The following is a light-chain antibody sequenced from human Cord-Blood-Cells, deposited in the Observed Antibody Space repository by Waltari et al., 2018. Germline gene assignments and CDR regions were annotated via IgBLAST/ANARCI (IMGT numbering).Light chain of an antibody. CDR2: DVS. Sequence: QSALTQPASVSGSPGQSITISCTGTSRDVGGYNYFSCTQPHPGKAPNLMIYDVSKRPSGFSNRFSGSKSGNTASLTISGLQAEDEADYYCSSYTSSSTLVVFGGGTKLTVL. CDR1: SRDVGGYNY. V-gene: IGLV2-14*01. J-gene: IGLJ2*01. CDR3: SSYTSSSTLVV.